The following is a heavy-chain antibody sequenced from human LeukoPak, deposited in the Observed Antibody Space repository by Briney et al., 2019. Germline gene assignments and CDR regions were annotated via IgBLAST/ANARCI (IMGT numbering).Heavy chain of an antibody. CDR2: IYYSGST. J-gene: IGHJ4*02. D-gene: IGHD6-13*01. Sequence: SETLSLTCTVSGGSISSSSYYWGWIRQPPGKGLGWIGSIYYSGSTYYNPSLKSRVTISVDTSKNQFSLKLSSVTAADTAVYYCAREDQPVRSAEAAAGTPYDYWGQGTLVTVSS. CDR3: AREDQPVRSAEAAAGTPYDY. CDR1: GGSISSSSYY. V-gene: IGHV4-39*07.